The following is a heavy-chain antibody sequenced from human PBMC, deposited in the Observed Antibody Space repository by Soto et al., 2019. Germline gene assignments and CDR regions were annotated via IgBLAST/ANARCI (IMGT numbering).Heavy chain of an antibody. J-gene: IGHJ4*02. CDR3: ARYYYDSSGYYRTYYFDY. CDR1: GGTFSSYA. Sequence: SVKVSCKASGGTFSSYAISWVRQAPGQGLEWMGGIIPIFGTANYAQKFQGRVTITADESTSTAYMELSSLRSEDTAVYYCARYYYDSSGYYRTYYFDYWGQGTLVTVSS. D-gene: IGHD3-22*01. V-gene: IGHV1-69*13. CDR2: IIPIFGTA.